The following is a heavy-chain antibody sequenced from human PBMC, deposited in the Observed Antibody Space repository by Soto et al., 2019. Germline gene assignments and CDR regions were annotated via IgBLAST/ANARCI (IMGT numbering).Heavy chain of an antibody. Sequence: PSETLSLTCTVSGGSISSGDYYWSWIRQPPGKGLEWIGYIYYSGSTYYNPSLKSRVTMSVDTSKNQFSLKLSSVTAADTAVYYCARDHIITRNYYYYYGMDVWGQGTTVTVSS. CDR2: IYYSGST. V-gene: IGHV4-30-4*01. D-gene: IGHD1-20*01. CDR3: ARDHIITRNYYYYYGMDV. J-gene: IGHJ6*02. CDR1: GGSISSGDYY.